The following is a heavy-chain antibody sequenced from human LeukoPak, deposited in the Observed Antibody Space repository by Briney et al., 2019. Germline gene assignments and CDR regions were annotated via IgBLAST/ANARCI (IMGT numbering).Heavy chain of an antibody. Sequence: GGSLRLSCAASGFTFSSYAMSWVRQAQGKGLEWVSAISGSGGSTYYADSVKGRFTISRDNSKNTLYLQMNSLRAEDTAVYYCAKGVYSGSYRLSFSHWGQGTLVTVSS. J-gene: IGHJ4*02. CDR2: ISGSGGST. V-gene: IGHV3-23*01. CDR1: GFTFSSYA. CDR3: AKGVYSGSYRLSFSH. D-gene: IGHD1-26*01.